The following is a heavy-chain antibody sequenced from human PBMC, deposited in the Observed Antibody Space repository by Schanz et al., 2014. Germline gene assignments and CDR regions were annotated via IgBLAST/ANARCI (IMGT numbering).Heavy chain of an antibody. D-gene: IGHD4-17*01. CDR3: VRDTDYHFDY. J-gene: IGHJ4*02. CDR2: TSNDGSFT. CDR1: GFTFSDSW. Sequence: VHLVESGGGLVKPGGSLRLSCAASGFTFSDSWMHWVRQAPGKGLVWVSRTSNDGSFTTFADSVKGRFTISRDNAKNTLYLQMNSLRAEDTAVYYCVRDTDYHFDYWGQGTLVTVSS. V-gene: IGHV3-74*01.